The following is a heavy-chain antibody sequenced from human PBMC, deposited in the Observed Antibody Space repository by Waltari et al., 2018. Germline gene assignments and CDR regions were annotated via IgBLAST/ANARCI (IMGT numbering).Heavy chain of an antibody. CDR1: GGSFSGYY. Sequence: QVQLQQWGAGLLKPSETLSLTCAVYGGSFSGYYWSWIRKPPGKGLEWIGEINHSGSTNYNPSLKSRVTISVDTSKNQFSLKLSSVTAADTAVYYCARAKLVVYATFDYWGQGTLVTVSS. CDR2: INHSGST. J-gene: IGHJ4*02. D-gene: IGHD2-8*02. CDR3: ARAKLVVYATFDY. V-gene: IGHV4-34*01.